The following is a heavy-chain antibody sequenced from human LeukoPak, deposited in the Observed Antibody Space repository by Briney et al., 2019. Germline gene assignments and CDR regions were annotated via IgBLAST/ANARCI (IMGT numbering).Heavy chain of an antibody. D-gene: IGHD1-26*01. CDR3: ARGSGSYSYYYYYGLDV. J-gene: IGHJ6*02. V-gene: IGHV4-59*01. CDR2: IYYSGST. CDR1: GGSISSYY. Sequence: SETLSLTCTVSGGSISSYYWSWLRQPPGKGLEWIGYIYYSGSTNYNPSLKSRVTRSVDTSMNQFSLNLSSVTAADTAVYYCARGSGSYSYYYYYGLDVWGQGTTVTVSS.